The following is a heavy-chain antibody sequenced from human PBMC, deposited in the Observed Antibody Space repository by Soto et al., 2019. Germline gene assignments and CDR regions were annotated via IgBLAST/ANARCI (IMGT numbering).Heavy chain of an antibody. J-gene: IGHJ5*02. CDR1: GYSISTGVY. D-gene: IGHD1-1*01. Sequence: SETLSLTCTVSGYSISTGVYWGWIRQPPGKGLEWIGNIFHTGYTYCNPSLKSRVTISVDTSKNQFSLKLTSVTAADTAVYYYSRGGFYNSNPEIWFDPWGLGTRVTSPQ. V-gene: IGHV4-38-2*02. CDR2: IFHTGYT. CDR3: SRGGFYNSNPEIWFDP.